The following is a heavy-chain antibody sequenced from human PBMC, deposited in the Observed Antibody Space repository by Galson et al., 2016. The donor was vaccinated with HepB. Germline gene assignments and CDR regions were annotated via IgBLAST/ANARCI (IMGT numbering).Heavy chain of an antibody. CDR1: GFTVSSNY. CDR3: ARDPGYCSGGSCHGLDV. D-gene: IGHD2-15*01. Sequence: SLRLSCAASGFTVSSNYTSWVRQPPGGGLEWVSVIYTNGDTYYADSVKGRFTISRDNSKNVMYLQMNSLRAEDTALYYCARDPGYCSGGSCHGLDVWGQGTTVTVSS. J-gene: IGHJ6*02. V-gene: IGHV3-53*01. CDR2: IYTNGDT.